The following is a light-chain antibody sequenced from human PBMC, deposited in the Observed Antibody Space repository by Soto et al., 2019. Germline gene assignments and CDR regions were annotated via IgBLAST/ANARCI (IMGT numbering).Light chain of an antibody. CDR2: GAS. CDR3: HQYNDWPPGYT. Sequence: EIVMTQSPATLSVSPGERATLHCRASQSVSSNLGWYQHKPGQAPRLLIYGASTRATGIPARFSGSGSGTDFTLTISGLQSEDFAVYYCHQYNDWPPGYTFGQGTKVEIK. V-gene: IGKV3-15*01. J-gene: IGKJ2*01. CDR1: QSVSSN.